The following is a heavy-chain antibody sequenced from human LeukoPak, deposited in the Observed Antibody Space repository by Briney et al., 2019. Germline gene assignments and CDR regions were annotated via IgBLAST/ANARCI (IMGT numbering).Heavy chain of an antibody. CDR3: ARHGTGDASWNNCFDP. J-gene: IGHJ5*02. CDR1: GFTFSSYW. D-gene: IGHD7-27*01. Sequence: GGSLTLSCAASGFTFSSYWMNWVRQAPGKGLVWVSRINSDGSSTSYADSVKGRFTISRDNAKNTLYLQMNSLRAEDTAVYYCARHGTGDASWNNCFDPWGQGTLVTVSS. V-gene: IGHV3-74*01. CDR2: INSDGSST.